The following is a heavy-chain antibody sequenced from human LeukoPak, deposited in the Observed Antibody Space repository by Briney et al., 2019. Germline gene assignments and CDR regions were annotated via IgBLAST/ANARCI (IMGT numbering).Heavy chain of an antibody. CDR1: GFTVSSNY. CDR3: ARGMDSSGWNYYYGMDV. CDR2: IYSGGST. D-gene: IGHD6-19*01. V-gene: IGHV3-53*01. J-gene: IGHJ6*02. Sequence: GGSLRLSCAASGFTVSSNYMSWVRQAPGKGLEWVSVIYSGGSTYYADSVKGRFTISRDNAKNTLYLQMNSLRAEDTAMYYCARGMDSSGWNYYYGMDVWGQGTTVTVSS.